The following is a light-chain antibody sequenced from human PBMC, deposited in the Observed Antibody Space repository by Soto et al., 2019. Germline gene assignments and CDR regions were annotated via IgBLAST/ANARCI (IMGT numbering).Light chain of an antibody. CDR1: QSVISRY. J-gene: IGKJ1*01. CDR3: QHYGSSPGT. CDR2: GAS. Sequence: ENVLTQSPGTLSLSPGERATLSCRASQSVISRYFAWYQQKPGQAPRLLIYGASSRATGIPDRFSGSGSGKVFTLTISRLEPENFAVYYCQHYGSSPGTFGKGTKV. V-gene: IGKV3-20*01.